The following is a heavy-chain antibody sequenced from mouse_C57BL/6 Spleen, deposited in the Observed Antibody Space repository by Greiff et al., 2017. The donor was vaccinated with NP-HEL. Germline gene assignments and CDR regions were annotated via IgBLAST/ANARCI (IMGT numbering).Heavy chain of an antibody. Sequence: QVQLQQPGAELVKPGASVKMSCKASGYTFTSYWITWVKQRPGQGLEWIGDIYPGSGSTNYNEKFKSKATLTVDTSSSTAYMQLSSLTSEDSAVYYCATGHYDYDASWFAYWGQGTLVTVSA. CDR2: IYPGSGST. CDR1: GYTFTSYW. CDR3: ATGHYDYDASWFAY. D-gene: IGHD2-4*01. J-gene: IGHJ3*01. V-gene: IGHV1-55*01.